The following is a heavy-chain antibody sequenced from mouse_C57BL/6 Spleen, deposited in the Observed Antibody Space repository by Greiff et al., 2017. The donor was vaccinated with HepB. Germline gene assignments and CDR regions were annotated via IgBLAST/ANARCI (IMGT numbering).Heavy chain of an antibody. J-gene: IGHJ3*01. CDR1: GYTFTSYD. CDR3: ARFQTAQATGFAY. Sequence: QVQLQQSGPELVKPGASVKLSCKASGYTFTSYDINWVTQRPGQGLEWIGWIYPSDGSTKYNEKFKGKATLTVDTSSSTAYMGLPSLTSEDSAVYCCARFQTAQATGFAYWGQGTLVTVSA. D-gene: IGHD3-2*02. CDR2: IYPSDGST. V-gene: IGHV1-85*01.